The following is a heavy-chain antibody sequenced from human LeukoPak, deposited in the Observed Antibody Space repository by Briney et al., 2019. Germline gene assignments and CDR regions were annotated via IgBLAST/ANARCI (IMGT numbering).Heavy chain of an antibody. D-gene: IGHD3-22*01. CDR1: GFTFSSYS. CDR2: ISGSGDNT. V-gene: IGHV3-23*01. J-gene: IGHJ4*02. Sequence: GGSLRLSCAASGFTFSSYSMSWVRQAPGEGLEWVSSISGSGDNTYYTDSVKGRFTISRDSSGNTLYLQMNSLRAEDTAVYYCAKDHVNYYYSGGFYSPFDYWGQGTLVTVSS. CDR3: AKDHVNYYYSGGFYSPFDY.